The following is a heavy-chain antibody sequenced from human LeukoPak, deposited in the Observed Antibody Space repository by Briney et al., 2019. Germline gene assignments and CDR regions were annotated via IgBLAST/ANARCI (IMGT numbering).Heavy chain of an antibody. D-gene: IGHD4-17*01. CDR2: INHSGST. CDR3: ARGTVTKLFDY. V-gene: IGHV4-34*01. J-gene: IGHJ4*02. CDR1: GGSFSGYY. Sequence: PSETLSLTCAVYGGSFSGYYWSWIRQPPGKGLEWIGEINHSGSTNYNPPLKSRVTISVDTSKNQFSLKLSSVTAADTAVYYCARGTVTKLFDYWGQGTLVTVSS.